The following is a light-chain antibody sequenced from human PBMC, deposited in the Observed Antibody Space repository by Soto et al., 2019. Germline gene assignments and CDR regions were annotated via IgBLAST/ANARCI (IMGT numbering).Light chain of an antibody. CDR1: TSDIHDFNS. V-gene: IGLV2-8*01. CDR3: KSYAGSNTYV. Sequence: QSVLTQPASVSGSPGQSITISCSGPTSDIHDFNSISWYRHHPGKAPRLIIYEVVQRPSGVPDRFSGSKSGNTASLTVSGLQAADEADYFCKSYAGSNTYVFGSGTKVTVL. CDR2: EVV. J-gene: IGLJ1*01.